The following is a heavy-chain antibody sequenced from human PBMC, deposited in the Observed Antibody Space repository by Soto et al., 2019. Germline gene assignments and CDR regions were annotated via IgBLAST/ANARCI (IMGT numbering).Heavy chain of an antibody. Sequence: QVQLVQSGAEVKKPGASVKVSCKASGYTFTSYYMHWVRQAPGQGLEWMGIINPSGGSTSYAQKFQGRVTMTRDTSTSTVYMELSSLRSEDTAVYYCARDVAHCSGGSCYFNYYGMDVWGQVTTVTVSS. CDR1: GYTFTSYY. D-gene: IGHD2-15*01. V-gene: IGHV1-46*01. J-gene: IGHJ6*02. CDR2: INPSGGST. CDR3: ARDVAHCSGGSCYFNYYGMDV.